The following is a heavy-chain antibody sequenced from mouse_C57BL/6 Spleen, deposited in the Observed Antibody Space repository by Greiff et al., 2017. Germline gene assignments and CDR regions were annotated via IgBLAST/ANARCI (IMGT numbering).Heavy chain of an antibody. D-gene: IGHD2-1*01. V-gene: IGHV1-50*01. CDR3: AREDGNSV. J-gene: IGHJ1*03. Sequence: VQLVESGAELVKPGASVKLSCKASGYTFTSYWMQWVQQRPGQGLEWIGEIDPSDSSTNYNQKFKGKATLTVDTSSSTAYMQLSSLTSEDSAVYYCAREDGNSVWGTGTTVTVSS. CDR1: GYTFTSYW. CDR2: IDPSDSST.